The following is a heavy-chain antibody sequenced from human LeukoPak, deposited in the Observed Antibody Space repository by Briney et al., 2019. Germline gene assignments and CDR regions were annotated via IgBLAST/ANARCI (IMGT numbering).Heavy chain of an antibody. CDR1: GYTFTSYD. CDR3: ARGFGSNWFDP. D-gene: IGHD3-10*01. J-gene: IGHJ5*02. V-gene: IGHV1-8*01. Sequence: ASVKVSCKASGYTFTSYDINWVRQATGQGLAWMGWINPNSGNTGYAQKFQGRVTMNRNTSISTAYMKLSSLRSEDTAVYNCARGFGSNWFDPWGQGTLVTVSS. CDR2: INPNSGNT.